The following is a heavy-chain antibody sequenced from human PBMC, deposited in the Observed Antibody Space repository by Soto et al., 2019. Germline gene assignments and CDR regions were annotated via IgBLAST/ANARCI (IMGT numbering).Heavy chain of an antibody. Sequence: QVQLVQSGAEVRKPGASVTIYCKASGYNFISYYMHWVRQAPGQGLEWVGTINPSGDGTTYTQKFQGRASMRRDTSTSTVFLDLSSLTSEDAAVYYCTRSYSRGAGVDFWGQGTLVTVSS. CDR1: GYNFISYY. CDR2: INPSGDGT. D-gene: IGHD1-26*01. V-gene: IGHV1-46*01. J-gene: IGHJ4*02. CDR3: TRSYSRGAGVDF.